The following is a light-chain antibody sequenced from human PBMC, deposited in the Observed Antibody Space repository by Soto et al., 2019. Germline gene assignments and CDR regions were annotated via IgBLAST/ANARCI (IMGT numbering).Light chain of an antibody. CDR1: QNINIH. V-gene: IGKV3-11*01. CDR2: DAS. J-gene: IGKJ5*01. Sequence: GLTQTPATLSLSPGERATLSCRASQNINIHLAWYQQKPGQAPRLLVYDASNRATGIPARFSGGGFGTDFTLTISSLEPEDFAVYYCQQSSSWPPITFGHGTRLE. CDR3: QQSSSWPPIT.